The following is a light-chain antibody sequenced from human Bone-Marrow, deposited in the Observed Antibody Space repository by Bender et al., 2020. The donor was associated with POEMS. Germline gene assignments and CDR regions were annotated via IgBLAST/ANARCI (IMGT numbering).Light chain of an antibody. J-gene: IGLJ1*01. V-gene: IGLV2-23*02. CDR1: SGDVGTYNL. Sequence: QSALTQPASMSGSPGQSITISCTGTSGDVGTYNLVSWYQQHPGKAPKLMIYEVSKRPSGISNRFSGSKSANTASLTISGLQAEDEADYYCCSYAGSFTYVFGTGTKVTVL. CDR3: CSYAGSFTYV. CDR2: EVS.